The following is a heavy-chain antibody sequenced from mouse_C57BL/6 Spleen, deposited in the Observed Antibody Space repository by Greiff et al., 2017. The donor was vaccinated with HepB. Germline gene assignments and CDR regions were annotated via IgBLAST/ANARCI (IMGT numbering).Heavy chain of an antibody. J-gene: IGHJ4*01. CDR2: INPSNGGT. CDR1: GYTFTSYW. V-gene: IGHV1-53*01. CDR3: SLMVTPYYYAMDY. D-gene: IGHD2-3*01. Sequence: VQLQQSGTELVKPGASVKLSCKASGYTFTSYWMHWVKQRPGQGLEWIGNINPSNGGTNYNEKFKSKATLTVDKSSSTAYMQLSSLTSEDSAVYSCSLMVTPYYYAMDYWGQGTSVTVSS.